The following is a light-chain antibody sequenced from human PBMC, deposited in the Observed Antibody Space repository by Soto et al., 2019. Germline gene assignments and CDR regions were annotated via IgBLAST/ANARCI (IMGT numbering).Light chain of an antibody. CDR1: QSVSSSY. CDR3: QHYGGSPSFT. CDR2: GAS. Sequence: EIVLTQSPGTLSLSPGERATLSCRASQSVSSSYLGWYQQKPGQAPRLLIYGASGRATGIPDRFSGSGSGTDFTLTISRQEAEDFSVYYCQHYGGSPSFTFGPGTKVDIK. V-gene: IGKV3-20*01. J-gene: IGKJ3*01.